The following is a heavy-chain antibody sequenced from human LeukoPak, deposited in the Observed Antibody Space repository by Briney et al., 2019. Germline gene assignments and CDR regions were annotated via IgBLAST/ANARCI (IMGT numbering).Heavy chain of an antibody. CDR3: ARPSVRGVIYGMDV. V-gene: IGHV3-48*03. Sequence: GESLKISCAASGFTFSSFEMNWVRQAPGKGLERVSYISSSGTTIYYADSVKGRFTISRDNAKNSVYLQMNSLRAEDTAVYYCARPSVRGVIYGMDVWGQGTTVTVSS. CDR1: GFTFSSFE. J-gene: IGHJ6*02. CDR2: ISSSGTTI. D-gene: IGHD3-10*01.